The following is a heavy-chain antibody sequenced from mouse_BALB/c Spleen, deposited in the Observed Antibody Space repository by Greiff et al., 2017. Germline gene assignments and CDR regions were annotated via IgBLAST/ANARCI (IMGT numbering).Heavy chain of an antibody. Sequence: QVQLKQSGPSLVQPSQSLSITCTVSGFSLTSYGVHWVRQSPGKGLEWLGVIWRGGSTDYNAAFMSRLSITKDNSKSQVFFKMNSLQADDTAIYYCAKNSGYDADYYAMDYWGQGTSVTVSS. J-gene: IGHJ4*01. CDR3: AKNSGYDADYYAMDY. CDR1: GFSLTSYG. V-gene: IGHV2-5-1*01. D-gene: IGHD2-2*01. CDR2: IWRGGST.